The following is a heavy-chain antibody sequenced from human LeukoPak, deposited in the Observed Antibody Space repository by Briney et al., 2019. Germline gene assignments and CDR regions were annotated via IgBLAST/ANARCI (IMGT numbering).Heavy chain of an antibody. Sequence: SETLSLTCTVSGGSISSSSYYWGWIRQPPGKGLEWIGSIYYSGSTYYNPPLKSRVTISVDTSKNQFSLKLSSVTAADTAVYYCARPLVPAAMSWFDPWGQGTLVTVSS. CDR1: GGSISSSSYY. CDR3: ARPLVPAAMSWFDP. V-gene: IGHV4-39*01. D-gene: IGHD2-2*01. CDR2: IYYSGST. J-gene: IGHJ5*02.